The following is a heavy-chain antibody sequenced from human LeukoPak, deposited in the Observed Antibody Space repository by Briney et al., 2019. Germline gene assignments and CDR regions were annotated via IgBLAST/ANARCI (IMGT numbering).Heavy chain of an antibody. J-gene: IGHJ4*02. CDR3: ARHDSGSYSSFDY. CDR1: GYRFTSYW. Sequence: GESLKISCKGSGYRFTSYWITWVRQMPGKGLEWMGRIDPSDSYTNNSPSFQGHVSISADKFISTAYLQWSSLKASDTAMYYCARHDSGSYSSFDYWGQGTLVTVSS. CDR2: IDPSDSYT. D-gene: IGHD1-26*01. V-gene: IGHV5-10-1*01.